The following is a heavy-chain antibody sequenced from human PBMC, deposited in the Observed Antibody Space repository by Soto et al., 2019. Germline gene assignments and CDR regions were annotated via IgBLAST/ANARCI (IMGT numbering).Heavy chain of an antibody. CDR3: AKHLSGSDLFDN. D-gene: IGHD1-26*01. V-gene: IGHV3-23*01. J-gene: IGHJ4*02. CDR1: GFTFSTYA. CDR2: ISGSGGTT. Sequence: PGGSLRLSCAASGFTFSTYAMSWVRQAPGKGPEWVSAISGSGGTTYYADSVKGRFTLSRDNSKDTLYLQMNSLRAEDTALYFCAKHLSGSDLFDNSGQATHVTVSS.